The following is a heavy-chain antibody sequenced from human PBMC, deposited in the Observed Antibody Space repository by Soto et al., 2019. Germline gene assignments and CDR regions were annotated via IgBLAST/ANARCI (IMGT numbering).Heavy chain of an antibody. J-gene: IGHJ4*02. CDR2: INNNGGST. V-gene: IGHV3-64*01. Sequence: GGSLRLSCAASGFTFSSYAMHWVRQAPGKGLEYVSTINNNGGSTYYANSVKGRFTISRDNSKNTLYLQMNSLRAEDTAVYYCAKDSKWDPDYGDYVDFDYWGQGTLVTVSS. D-gene: IGHD4-17*01. CDR3: AKDSKWDPDYGDYVDFDY. CDR1: GFTFSSYA.